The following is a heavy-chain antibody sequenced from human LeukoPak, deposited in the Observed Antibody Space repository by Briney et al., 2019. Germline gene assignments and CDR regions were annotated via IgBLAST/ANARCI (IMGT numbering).Heavy chain of an antibody. Sequence: GGSLRLSCAASGFTFSSYWMSWVRQAPGKGLEWVANIKQDGSEKYYVDSVKGRFTISRDNAKNSLYLQMNSLRAEDTAVYYCAKDLRYTAMATLFDYWGQGTLVTVSS. V-gene: IGHV3-7*03. D-gene: IGHD5-18*01. CDR1: GFTFSSYW. CDR3: AKDLRYTAMATLFDY. CDR2: IKQDGSEK. J-gene: IGHJ4*02.